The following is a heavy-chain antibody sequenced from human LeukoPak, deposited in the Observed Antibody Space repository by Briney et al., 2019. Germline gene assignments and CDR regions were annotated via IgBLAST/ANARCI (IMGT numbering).Heavy chain of an antibody. CDR2: IWYDGSNK. D-gene: IGHD3-3*01. CDR3: ARGDDYDFWSRYYYGMDV. J-gene: IGHJ6*02. CDR1: GSTFSSYG. V-gene: IGHV3-33*01. Sequence: GGSLRLSCAASGSTFSSYGMHWVRQAPGKGLEWVAVIWYDGSNKYYADSVKGRFTISRDNSKNTLYLQMNSLRAEDTAVYYCARGDDYDFWSRYYYGMDVWGQGTTVTVSS.